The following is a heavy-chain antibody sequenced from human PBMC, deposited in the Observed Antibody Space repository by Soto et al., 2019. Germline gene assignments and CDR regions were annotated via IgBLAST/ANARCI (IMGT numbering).Heavy chain of an antibody. J-gene: IGHJ6*02. Sequence: QVQLQESGPGLVKPSGTLSLTCAVSGGSISSSNWWSWVRQPPGKGLEWIGEIYHSGSTNYNPSRKGRVTISVDKSKNQFSLKLSSVTAADTAVYYCASVRGGYYYAMDVCGQGTTVTVSS. V-gene: IGHV4-4*02. D-gene: IGHD3-10*02. CDR1: GGSISSSNW. CDR3: ASVRGGYYYAMDV. CDR2: IYHSGST.